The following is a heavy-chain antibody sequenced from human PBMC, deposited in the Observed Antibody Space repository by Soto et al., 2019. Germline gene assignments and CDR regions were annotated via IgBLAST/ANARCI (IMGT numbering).Heavy chain of an antibody. J-gene: IGHJ6*02. CDR3: FRETYFSYRGMDV. CDR1: GFDFSGST. CDR2: IRSKDNSYAT. Sequence: EVQLVESGGGLVLPGGSLTLSCAGSGFDFSGSTIHWVRQASGKGLEWVGRIRSKDNSYATAYAVSVKGRFFISRDDSKTTAYLQMNSLKIDDTAVYYCFRETYFSYRGMDVWGQGTTVTVSS. V-gene: IGHV3-73*02.